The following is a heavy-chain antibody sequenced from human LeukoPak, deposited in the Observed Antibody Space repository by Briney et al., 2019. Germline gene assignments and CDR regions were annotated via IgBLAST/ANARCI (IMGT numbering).Heavy chain of an antibody. CDR1: GYTFTSYG. Sequence: GASVKVSCKASGYTFTSYGISWVRQAPGQGLEWMGWISAYNGNTNYAQKLQGRVTMTTDTSTSTAYMELRSLRSDDTAVYYCARGSDYYDSSGYKVGVYYFDYWGQGTLVTVSS. CDR2: ISAYNGNT. CDR3: ARGSDYYDSSGYKVGVYYFDY. J-gene: IGHJ4*02. D-gene: IGHD3-22*01. V-gene: IGHV1-18*01.